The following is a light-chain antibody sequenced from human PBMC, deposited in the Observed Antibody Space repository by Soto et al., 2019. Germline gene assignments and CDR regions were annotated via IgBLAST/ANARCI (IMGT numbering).Light chain of an antibody. CDR2: GAS. J-gene: IGKJ1*01. CDR1: QSVSSSY. Sequence: EIVLTQSPGTLSLSPGERATLSCRASQSVSSSYLAWYQQKPGQAPRLLIYGASSRATGIPDRFSGSGSGTDFTLTISRLEPEDFAVYYCQQYGSPPPWTFCQGTKVEIK. V-gene: IGKV3-20*01. CDR3: QQYGSPPPWT.